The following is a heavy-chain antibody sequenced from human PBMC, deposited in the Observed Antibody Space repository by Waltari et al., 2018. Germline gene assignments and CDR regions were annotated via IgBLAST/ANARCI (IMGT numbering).Heavy chain of an antibody. D-gene: IGHD6-19*01. CDR3: ARIAVAGTGAFDI. J-gene: IGHJ3*02. CDR2: IYYSGST. V-gene: IGHV4-38-2*01. Sequence: QVQLQESGPGLVKPSETLSLTCAVSGYSISSGYYWGWIRQPPGKGLEWIGYIYYSGSTYYNPSLKSRVTISVDTSKNQFSLKLSSVTAADTAVYYCARIAVAGTGAFDIWGQGTMVTVSS. CDR1: GYSISSGYY.